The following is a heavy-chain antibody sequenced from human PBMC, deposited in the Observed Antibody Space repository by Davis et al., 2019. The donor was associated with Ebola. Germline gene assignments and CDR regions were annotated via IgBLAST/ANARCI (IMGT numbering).Heavy chain of an antibody. D-gene: IGHD1-26*01. J-gene: IGHJ4*02. CDR2: ISYDGSNE. V-gene: IGHV3-30*18. Sequence: GESLKISCEASGFIFRTYGMQWVRQAPDKGLEWVAVISYDGSNEKYGDSAKGRFTISRDNSKNTLYLHMNGLRPDDTAVYYCVKGSEWELHDYWGQGTLVTVSA. CDR1: GFIFRTYG. CDR3: VKGSEWELHDY.